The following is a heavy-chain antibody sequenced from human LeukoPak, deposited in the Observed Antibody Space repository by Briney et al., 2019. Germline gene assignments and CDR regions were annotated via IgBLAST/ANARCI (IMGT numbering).Heavy chain of an antibody. CDR3: ARDARYYDSSGYYDY. CDR2: INPSGGST. Sequence: ASVKVSCKASGGTFSSYAISWVRQAPGQGLEWMGIINPSGGSTSYAQKFQGRVTMTRDTSTSTVYMELSSLRSEDTAVYYCARDARYYDSSGYYDYWGQGTLVTVSS. D-gene: IGHD3-22*01. CDR1: GGTFSSYA. V-gene: IGHV1-46*01. J-gene: IGHJ4*02.